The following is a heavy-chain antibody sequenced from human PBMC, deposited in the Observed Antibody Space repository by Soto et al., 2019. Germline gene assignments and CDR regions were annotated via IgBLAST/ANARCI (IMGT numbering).Heavy chain of an antibody. CDR1: GGSFSGYY. CDR3: AAPGRRDYYYYGMDV. J-gene: IGHJ6*02. D-gene: IGHD3-10*01. V-gene: IGHV4-34*01. Sequence: NPSETLSLTCAIYGGSFSGYYWSWIRQPPGKGLEWIGEINHSGSTNYNPSLKSRVTISVDTSKNQFSLKLSSVTAADTAVYYCAAPGRRDYYYYGMDVWGQGTTVTVS. CDR2: INHSGST.